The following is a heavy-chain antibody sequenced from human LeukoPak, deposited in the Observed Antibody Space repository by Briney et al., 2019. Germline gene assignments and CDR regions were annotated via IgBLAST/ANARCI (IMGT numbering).Heavy chain of an antibody. CDR1: GYSISRGYY. CDR2: IHHSGST. CDR3: ARGDTVAARPGRFDS. Sequence: PSETLSLTCTVSGYSISRGYYWTWIRQPPGKGLEWIGEIHHSGSTNYNPSLKSRVTISVDTSKNQFSLKLSSVTAADTALYFCARGDTVAARPGRFDSWGQGTLVTVSS. D-gene: IGHD6-6*01. J-gene: IGHJ4*02. V-gene: IGHV4-38-2*02.